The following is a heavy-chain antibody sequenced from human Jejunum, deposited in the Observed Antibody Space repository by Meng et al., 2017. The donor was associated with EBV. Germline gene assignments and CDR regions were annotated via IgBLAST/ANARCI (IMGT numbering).Heavy chain of an antibody. Sequence: QVQRQQWGAGLLKPSETLSLTCAVYGGSFSGYFWTWIRQPPGKGLEWIGEITHSRSTRYNSSLRSRVTISVDTSKRQFSLKLSSVTAADTAVYYCARDVVDNGYGRFSDYWGQGTLVTVSS. CDR1: GGSFSGYF. CDR2: ITHSRST. D-gene: IGHD5-18*01. CDR3: ARDVVDNGYGRFSDY. J-gene: IGHJ4*02. V-gene: IGHV4-34*01.